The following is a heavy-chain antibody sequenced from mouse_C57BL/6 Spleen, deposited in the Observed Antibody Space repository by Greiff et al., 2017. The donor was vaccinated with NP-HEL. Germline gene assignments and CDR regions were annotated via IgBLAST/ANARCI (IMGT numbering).Heavy chain of an antibody. J-gene: IGHJ2*01. CDR3: TSYGSRYYFDY. CDR1: GFNIKDDY. Sequence: EVQLVESGAELVRPGASVKLSCTASGFNIKDDYMHWVKQRPEQGLEWIGWIDPENGDTEYASKFQGKATITADTSSNTAYLQLSSLTSEDTAVYYCTSYGSRYYFDYWGQGTTLTVSS. D-gene: IGHD1-1*01. V-gene: IGHV14-4*01. CDR2: IDPENGDT.